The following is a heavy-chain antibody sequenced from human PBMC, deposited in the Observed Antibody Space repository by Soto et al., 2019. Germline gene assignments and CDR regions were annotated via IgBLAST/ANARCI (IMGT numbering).Heavy chain of an antibody. CDR2: IYPADSGA. Sequence: GESLKISCKGSGYSFSTYWIGWVRQKPGKGLEWMGIIYPADSGATYSPSFQGQVTISADKSINTAYLRWSSLKASDTAMYYCARQRVGGYYRNEAFDVWVQGTMVTVSS. V-gene: IGHV5-51*01. CDR1: GYSFSTYW. J-gene: IGHJ3*01. D-gene: IGHD3-22*01. CDR3: ARQRVGGYYRNEAFDV.